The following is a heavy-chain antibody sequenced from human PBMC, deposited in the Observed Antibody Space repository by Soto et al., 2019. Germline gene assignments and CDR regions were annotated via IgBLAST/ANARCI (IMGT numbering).Heavy chain of an antibody. Sequence: PSVMLSVTCAVAGASIGSGGYSWSWIQQPPGKGLEWIGYIYHSGSTYYNPSLKSRVTISLDRSKNQFSLKLTSVTAADTAVYYCARGVPGDYYGMDVWGQGTTVTVS. CDR3: ARGVPGDYYGMDV. D-gene: IGHD3-10*01. J-gene: IGHJ6*02. CDR1: GASIGSGGYS. V-gene: IGHV4-30-2*01. CDR2: IYHSGST.